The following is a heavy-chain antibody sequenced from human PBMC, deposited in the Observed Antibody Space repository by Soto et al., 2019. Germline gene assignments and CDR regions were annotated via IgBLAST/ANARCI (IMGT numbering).Heavy chain of an antibody. CDR1: GFSFSDHY. J-gene: IGHJ4*02. Sequence: EVQLVESGGGLVQPGGSLRLSCVASGFSFSDHYMDWVRQAPGKGLEWVGRTRNKANSYTTEYAASVKGRFTISRDDSKTSLYLQMNSLQTEDTAVYYCARVDSRGYYYGHWGQGTLVTVSS. CDR2: TRNKANSYTT. V-gene: IGHV3-72*01. CDR3: ARVDSRGYYYGH. D-gene: IGHD3-22*01.